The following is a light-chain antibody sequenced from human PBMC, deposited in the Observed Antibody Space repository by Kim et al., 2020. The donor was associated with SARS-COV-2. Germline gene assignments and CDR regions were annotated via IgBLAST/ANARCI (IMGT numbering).Light chain of an antibody. CDR2: EGS. CDR1: SSDVGSYTL. CDR3: CSYAGSVV. V-gene: IGLV2-23*01. Sequence: SPGQSITITCPGTSSDVGSYTLVSWYQQHPGKAPKLMIYEGSKRPSGVSNRFSGSKSGNTASLTISGLQAEDEADYYCCSYAGSVVFGGGTQLTVL. J-gene: IGLJ2*01.